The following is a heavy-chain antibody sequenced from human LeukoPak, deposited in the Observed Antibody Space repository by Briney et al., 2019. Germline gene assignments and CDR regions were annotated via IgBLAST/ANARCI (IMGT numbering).Heavy chain of an antibody. Sequence: SETLRLTCAVYGGSFSTYYWSWIRQPPGKGLEWIGEINHSGSTNYNPSLKSRVTISVDTSKNQFSLKLSSVTAADTAVYYCARGGFYCGGDCYVDYCGQGTLVTVSS. D-gene: IGHD2-21*02. CDR1: GGSFSTYY. J-gene: IGHJ4*02. V-gene: IGHV4-34*01. CDR3: ARGGFYCGGDCYVDY. CDR2: INHSGST.